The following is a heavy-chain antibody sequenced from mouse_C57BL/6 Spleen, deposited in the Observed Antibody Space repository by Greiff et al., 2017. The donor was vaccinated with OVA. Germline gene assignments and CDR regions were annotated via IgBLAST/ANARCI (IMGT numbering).Heavy chain of an antibody. J-gene: IGHJ2*01. V-gene: IGHV1-61*01. CDR3: ARSHYYGSRGDYYFDY. CDR1: GYTFTSYW. CDR2: IYPSDSET. D-gene: IGHD1-1*01. Sequence: QVQLQQPGAELVRPGSSVKLSCKASGYTFTSYWMDWVKQRPGQGLEWIGNIYPSDSETHYNQKFKDKATLTVDKSSSTAYMQLSSLTSEDSAVYYCARSHYYGSRGDYYFDYWGQGTTLTVSS.